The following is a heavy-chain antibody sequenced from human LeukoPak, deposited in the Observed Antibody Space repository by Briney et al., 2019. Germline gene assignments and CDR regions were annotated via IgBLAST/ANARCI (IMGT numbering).Heavy chain of an antibody. CDR1: GFTFSSYA. J-gene: IGHJ4*02. Sequence: PGGSLRLSCAASGFTFSSYAMSWVRQAPGKGLEWVGRIKSKTDGGTTDYAAPVKGRFTISRDDSKNTLYLQMNSLKTEDTAVYYCTTPDPYDSSGYYWRRFDYWGQGTLVTVSS. CDR2: IKSKTDGGTT. D-gene: IGHD3-22*01. V-gene: IGHV3-15*01. CDR3: TTPDPYDSSGYYWRRFDY.